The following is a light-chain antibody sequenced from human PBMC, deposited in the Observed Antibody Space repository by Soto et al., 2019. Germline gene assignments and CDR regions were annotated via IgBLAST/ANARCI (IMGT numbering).Light chain of an antibody. CDR3: QQYGHSTRT. Sequence: EVVLTQSTGTLSLSPGERASLSCRASQSVSNSFLAWYQQKPGQSPRLLIYAASARAIGIPDRFSGSGSGTDCTLTISRLEPEDCAVYYCQQYGHSTRTFGQSTKVKVK. CDR2: AAS. V-gene: IGKV3-20*01. CDR1: QSVSNSF. J-gene: IGKJ1*01.